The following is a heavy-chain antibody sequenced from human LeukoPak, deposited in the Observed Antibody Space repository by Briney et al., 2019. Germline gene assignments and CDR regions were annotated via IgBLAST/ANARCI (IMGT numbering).Heavy chain of an antibody. CDR2: IYTSGST. J-gene: IGHJ3*02. CDR3: ARSGYSYGIDAFDI. D-gene: IGHD5-18*01. CDR1: GGSISSGSYY. Sequence: SQTLSLTCTVSGGSISSGSYYWSWIRQPAGKGVEWIGRIYTSGSTNYNPSLKSRVTISVDTSKNQFSLKLSSVTAADTAVYYCARSGYSYGIDAFDIWGQGTMVTVSS. V-gene: IGHV4-61*02.